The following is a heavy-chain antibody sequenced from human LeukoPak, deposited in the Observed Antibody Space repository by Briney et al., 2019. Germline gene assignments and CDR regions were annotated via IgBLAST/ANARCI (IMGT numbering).Heavy chain of an antibody. Sequence: GGSLRLSCAASGFTFSSYGMSWVRQAPGKGLEWVSVISGSGGSTYYADSVKGRFTISRDNSKNTLYLQMNSLRAEDTAVYYSAKGGGSGSLSGYDAFDIWGQGTMVTVSS. D-gene: IGHD3-10*01. J-gene: IGHJ3*02. CDR2: ISGSGGST. CDR3: AKGGGSGSLSGYDAFDI. V-gene: IGHV3-23*01. CDR1: GFTFSSYG.